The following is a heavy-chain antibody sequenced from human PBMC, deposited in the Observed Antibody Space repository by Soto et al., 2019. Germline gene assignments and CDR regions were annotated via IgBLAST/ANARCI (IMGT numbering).Heavy chain of an antibody. D-gene: IGHD5-12*01. CDR1: GDSIRSYY. V-gene: IGHV4-59*01. Sequence: SETLSLTCTVSGDSIRSYYWTWIRQPPGKGLELIGYIYYSGSTRYNPSLKSRVTISVDMSKNQFSLKLSSVIAADTAVYYCARAYGGFDNGLDVWGQGTAVTVS. J-gene: IGHJ6*02. CDR2: IYYSGST. CDR3: ARAYGGFDNGLDV.